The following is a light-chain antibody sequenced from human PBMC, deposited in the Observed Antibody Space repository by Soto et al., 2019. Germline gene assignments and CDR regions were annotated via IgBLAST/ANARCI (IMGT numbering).Light chain of an antibody. V-gene: IGKV3-20*01. CDR2: GAS. CDR1: QSVSSSY. Sequence: EIVLTQSPGTLSLSPGERATLSCRASQSVSSSYLAWYQRKPGQAPRLLIYGASSRTSGIPDRFRGSGSGTDFTLTISRLEPEDFAVYYCQQYGSSPLLTFGGGTKVDIK. CDR3: QQYGSSPLLT. J-gene: IGKJ4*01.